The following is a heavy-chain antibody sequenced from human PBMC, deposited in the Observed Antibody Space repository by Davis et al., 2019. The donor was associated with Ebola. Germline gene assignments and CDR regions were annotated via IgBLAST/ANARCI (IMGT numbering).Heavy chain of an antibody. V-gene: IGHV1-18*04. J-gene: IGHJ4*02. CDR3: ARAQFPTTSDH. CDR2: INPHNGHT. Sequence: ASVKVSCKASGYTFTNYGITWLRQAHGQGLEWMGWINPHNGHTNYAQNVQGRVTMTTDTSTSTAYMEVGILRSDDTAVYYCARAQFPTTSDHWGQGTLFTVSS. D-gene: IGHD1-1*01. CDR1: GYTFTNYG.